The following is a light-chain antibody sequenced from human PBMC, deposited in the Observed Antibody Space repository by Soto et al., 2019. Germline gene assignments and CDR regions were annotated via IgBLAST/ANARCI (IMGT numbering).Light chain of an antibody. Sequence: DIQMTQSPSTLSASVXDRVTITCKASQSISSCLAXXQQQXXXXTKLXXXKAXSLESGVPSRFRGSGSGKEFTLTISSLQPDYFATYYCQQYNRYATRTFGGGTKVDIK. CDR1: QSISSC. V-gene: IGKV1-5*03. J-gene: IGKJ4*02. CDR3: QQYNRYATRT. CDR2: KAX.